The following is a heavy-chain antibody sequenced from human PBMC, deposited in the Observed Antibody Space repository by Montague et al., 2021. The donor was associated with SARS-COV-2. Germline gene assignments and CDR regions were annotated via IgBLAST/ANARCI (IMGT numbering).Heavy chain of an antibody. CDR3: ARDRGVQYQLQMPFYFDY. V-gene: IGHV4-34*01. J-gene: IGHJ4*02. D-gene: IGHD2-2*01. CDR1: GGSFSGYY. CDR2: IYHSGST. Sequence: SETLSLTCAVYGGSFSGYYWSRIRQPPGKGLEWIGEIYHSGSTNYNPSLKSRVTISVDTSKNQFSLRLSSVTAADTAVYYCARDRGVQYQLQMPFYFDYWGQGTLVTVPS.